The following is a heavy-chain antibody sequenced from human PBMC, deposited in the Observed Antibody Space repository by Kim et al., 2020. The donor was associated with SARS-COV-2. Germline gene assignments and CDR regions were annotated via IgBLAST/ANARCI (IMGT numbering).Heavy chain of an antibody. CDR3: VRVGCSGYDWGD. CDR2: IYYSGST. Sequence: SETLSLTCTVSGGPISSINYYWGWIRQPPGKGLEWIGSIYYSGSTYYNPSLKSRVTISVDTSKNQFSLKLSSVTAADTAVYYCVRVGCSGYDWGDWGQGTLVTVSS. V-gene: IGHV4-39*02. J-gene: IGHJ4*02. D-gene: IGHD5-12*01. CDR1: GGPISSINYY.